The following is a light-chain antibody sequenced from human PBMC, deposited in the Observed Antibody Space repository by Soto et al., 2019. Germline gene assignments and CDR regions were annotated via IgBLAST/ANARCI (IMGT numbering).Light chain of an antibody. CDR1: SSDVGGYKY. V-gene: IGLV2-14*01. CDR3: SSYTSSSTVV. J-gene: IGLJ2*01. Sequence: QSALTQPASVSGSPGQSITISCTGTSSDVGGYKYVSWYQQHPGKAPKLMIYDVSNRPSGVSNRFSGSKSGNTASLTISGLQAEDEADYYCSSYTSSSTVVFGGGTKVTVI. CDR2: DVS.